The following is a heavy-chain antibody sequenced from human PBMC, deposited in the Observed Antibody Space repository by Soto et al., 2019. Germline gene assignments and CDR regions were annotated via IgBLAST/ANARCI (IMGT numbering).Heavy chain of an antibody. CDR1: GFTFSSYW. J-gene: IGHJ3*02. Sequence: GGSLRLSCAASGFTFSSYWMSWVRQAPGKGLEWVANIKQDGSEKYYVDSVKGRFTISKDNAKNSLYLQMNSLRAEATAVYYCARDRLDPPSGWYNPGAFDIWGQGTMVTVSS. CDR2: IKQDGSEK. D-gene: IGHD6-19*01. CDR3: ARDRLDPPSGWYNPGAFDI. V-gene: IGHV3-7*01.